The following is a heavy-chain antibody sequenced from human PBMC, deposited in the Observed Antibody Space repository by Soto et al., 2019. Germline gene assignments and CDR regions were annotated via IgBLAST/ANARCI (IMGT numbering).Heavy chain of an antibody. D-gene: IGHD3-3*01. CDR2: ISAYNGNT. J-gene: IGHJ6*02. CDR3: AIEAPDLWSGSQYYYYGMDV. Sequence: ASVKVSCKASGYTFTSYGISWVRQAPGQGLEWMGWISAYNGNTNYAKKHQGRVTMTTDTSTSTAYMELRSLRSDDTAVYFCAIEAPDLWSGSQYYYYGMDVWGQGTTVTVSS. V-gene: IGHV1-18*01. CDR1: GYTFTSYG.